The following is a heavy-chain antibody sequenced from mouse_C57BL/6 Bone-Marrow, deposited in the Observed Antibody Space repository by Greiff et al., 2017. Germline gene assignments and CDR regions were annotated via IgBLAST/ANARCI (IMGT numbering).Heavy chain of an antibody. CDR2: IHPNSGST. CDR3: ASPSFYFDY. V-gene: IGHV1-64*01. J-gene: IGHJ2*01. Sequence: QVQLQQPGAELVKPGASVKLSCKASGYTFTSYWMHWVKQRPGQGLEWIGMIHPNSGSTNYNEKFKSKATLTVDKSSITAYMQLSSLTSEDSAVYYCASPSFYFDYWGQGTTLTVSS. CDR1: GYTFTSYW.